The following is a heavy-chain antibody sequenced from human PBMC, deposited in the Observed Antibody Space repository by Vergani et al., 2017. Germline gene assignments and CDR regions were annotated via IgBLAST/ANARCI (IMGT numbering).Heavy chain of an antibody. D-gene: IGHD4-17*01. J-gene: IGHJ4*02. CDR2: INHSGST. CDR3: ARALRITVTFFDY. CDR1: GGSFSGYY. V-gene: IGHV4-34*01. Sequence: QVQLQQWGAGLLKPSETLSLTCAVYGGSFSGYYWSWIRQPPGKGLEWIGEINHSGSTNYNPSLKSRVTISVDTSKNQFSLKLSSVTAADTAVYYCARALRITVTFFDYWGQGTLVTVSS.